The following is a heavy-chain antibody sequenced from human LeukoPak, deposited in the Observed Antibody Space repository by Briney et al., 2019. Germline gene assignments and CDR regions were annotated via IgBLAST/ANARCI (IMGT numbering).Heavy chain of an antibody. J-gene: IGHJ4*02. V-gene: IGHV3-7*01. CDR3: SRRLDY. CDR2: IKQDGSEK. Sequence: GGSLRLSCAASGFPFSDSWMDWVRQAPGMGMEWVANIKQDGSEKHYADSVKGRFTISRDNAKNSLFLQMNGLRAEETAVYSCSRRLDYWGQGALVTVSS. CDR1: GFPFSDSW.